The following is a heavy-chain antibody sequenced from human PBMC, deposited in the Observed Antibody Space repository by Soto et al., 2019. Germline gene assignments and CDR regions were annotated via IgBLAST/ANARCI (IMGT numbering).Heavy chain of an antibody. J-gene: IGHJ5*02. CDR1: GDSISRANNY. D-gene: IGHD5-12*01. CDR3: ARGRGYSYGLDP. CDR2: ISYSGTT. Sequence: QVQLQESGPGLVKPSQTLSLTCTVSGDSISRANNYWSWIRQPPGEGLEWIGFISYSGTTSYSPSLKTRLARAPDTSKNQFSLSLTSVTAADTAVYYCARGRGYSYGLDPWGQGTLVTVSS. V-gene: IGHV4-30-4*01.